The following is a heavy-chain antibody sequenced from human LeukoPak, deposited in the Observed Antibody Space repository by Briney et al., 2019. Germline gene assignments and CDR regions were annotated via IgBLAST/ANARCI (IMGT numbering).Heavy chain of an antibody. CDR3: ARVRGSSWFFYFDY. V-gene: IGHV3-53*01. CDR1: GFTVSSNY. CDR2: IYSGGST. J-gene: IGHJ4*02. Sequence: PGGSLRLSCAASGFTVSSNYMSWVRQAPGKGLEWVSVIYSGGSTYYADSVKGRFTISRDNSKNTLYLQMNSLRAEDTAVYYCARVRGSSWFFYFDYWGQGTLVTVPS. D-gene: IGHD6-13*01.